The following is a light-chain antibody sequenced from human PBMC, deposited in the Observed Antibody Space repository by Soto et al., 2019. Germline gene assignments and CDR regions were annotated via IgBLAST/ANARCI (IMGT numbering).Light chain of an antibody. CDR3: QQYDTYFRYT. Sequence: EIVLTQSPGTLSLSPGERATLSCRASQSVSSTYLAWYQQKPGQAPRLLIYGASSRATDIPDRFSGSGSGTDFTLSISRLEPEDFANYYCQQYDTYFRYTFGQGTKLDIK. CDR2: GAS. V-gene: IGKV3-20*01. J-gene: IGKJ2*01. CDR1: QSVSSTY.